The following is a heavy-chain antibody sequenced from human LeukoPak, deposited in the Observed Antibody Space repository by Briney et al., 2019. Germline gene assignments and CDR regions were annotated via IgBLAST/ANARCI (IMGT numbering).Heavy chain of an antibody. Sequence: SETLSLTCAVYGGSFSGYYWSWIRQPPGKGLEWIGEINHSGSTNYNPSLKSRVTMSVDTSKNQFSLKLSSVTAADTAVYYCARIFGNRGAFDIGGKGKMVTVSS. D-gene: IGHD3-3*01. CDR2: INHSGST. V-gene: IGHV4-34*01. CDR1: GGSFSGYY. J-gene: IGHJ3*02. CDR3: ARIFGNRGAFDI.